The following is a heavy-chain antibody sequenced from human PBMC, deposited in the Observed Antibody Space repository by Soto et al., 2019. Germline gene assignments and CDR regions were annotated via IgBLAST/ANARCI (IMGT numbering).Heavy chain of an antibody. V-gene: IGHV3-30*18. CDR3: AKDRDYYYDSSGYYSPGLGY. J-gene: IGHJ4*02. CDR1: GFTFSSYG. CDR2: ISYDGSNK. Sequence: GGSLRLSCAASGFTFSSYGMHWVRQAPGKGLEWVAVISYDGSNKYYADSVKGRFTISRDNSKNTLYLQMNSLRAEDTAVYYCAKDRDYYYDSSGYYSPGLGYWGQGTLVTVSS. D-gene: IGHD3-22*01.